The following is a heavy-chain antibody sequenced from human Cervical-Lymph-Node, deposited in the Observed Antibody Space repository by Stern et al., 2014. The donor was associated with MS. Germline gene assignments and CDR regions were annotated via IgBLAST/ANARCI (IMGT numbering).Heavy chain of an antibody. J-gene: IGHJ6*02. D-gene: IGHD1-1*01. CDR1: GDTFINFG. CDR3: ARDNDDNGMDV. V-gene: IGHV1-69*01. CDR2: FIPRFGTT. Sequence: QVQLVQSGADVKKPGSSVKVSCTASGDTFINFGISWVRQAPGQGLERIGWFIPRFGTTEYAQKFQGRVTISADESATTVYMELSGLRSEDTAVYYCARDNDDNGMDVWGQGTTVTVTS.